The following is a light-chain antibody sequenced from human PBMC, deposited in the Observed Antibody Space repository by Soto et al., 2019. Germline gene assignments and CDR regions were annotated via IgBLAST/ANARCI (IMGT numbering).Light chain of an antibody. CDR2: GVS. V-gene: IGKV3-15*01. CDR3: QQYATWPRT. Sequence: ETMMTQSPATLSVSPGETATLSCRSSQDVHINLAWYHQKPGQAPTLLIYGVSARDPGVPARFSGAGSGTEFTLTIRSLQSADFGVYSCQQYATWPRTFGQGTKVAIQ. J-gene: IGKJ2*01. CDR1: QDVHIN.